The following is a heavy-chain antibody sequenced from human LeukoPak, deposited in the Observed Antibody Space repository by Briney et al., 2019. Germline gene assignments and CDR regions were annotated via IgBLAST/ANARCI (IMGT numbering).Heavy chain of an antibody. V-gene: IGHV3-21*01. CDR3: ARDENSSG. Sequence: GGSLRLSCAASGFTFSTFSMNWVRQAPGKGLEWVSSISSSSKYIFYADSVRGRFTISRDNAKNSLFLQMNSLRAEDTAVYYCARDENSSGWGQGTLVTVSS. D-gene: IGHD6-19*01. CDR1: GFTFSTFS. J-gene: IGHJ4*02. CDR2: ISSSSKYI.